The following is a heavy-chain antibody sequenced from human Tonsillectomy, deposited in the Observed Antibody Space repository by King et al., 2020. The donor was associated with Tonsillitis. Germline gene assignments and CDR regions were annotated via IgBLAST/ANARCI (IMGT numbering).Heavy chain of an antibody. J-gene: IGHJ4*02. V-gene: IGHV1-2*02. CDR2: IIPNSGDT. CDR3: GTWGAWPGIHGFDY. CDR1: GYTFNDKY. Sequence: VQLVESGAEVKKPGASVKVSCKASGYTFNDKYIHWVRQAPGQGLEWMGWIIPNSGDTNHAQKFQGRVTMTRDTSISTAYMELNSLRSDDTAIYYCGTWGAWPGIHGFDYWGQGTLVTVSS. D-gene: IGHD3-16*01.